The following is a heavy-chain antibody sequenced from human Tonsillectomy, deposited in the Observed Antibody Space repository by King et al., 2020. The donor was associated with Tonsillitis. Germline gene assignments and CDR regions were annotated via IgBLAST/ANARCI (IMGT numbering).Heavy chain of an antibody. J-gene: IGHJ6*02. CDR2: IRSKAYGGTT. Sequence: VQLVESGGGLVQPGRSLRLSCTASGFTFGDYAMSWVRQAPGKGLEWVGFIRSKAYGGTTEYAASVKGRFTIPRDDSKSIAYLQMNSLKTEDTAVYYCTRGEYSSGWLAEGGMDVWGQGTTVTVSS. D-gene: IGHD6-19*01. V-gene: IGHV3-49*04. CDR1: GFTFGDYA. CDR3: TRGEYSSGWLAEGGMDV.